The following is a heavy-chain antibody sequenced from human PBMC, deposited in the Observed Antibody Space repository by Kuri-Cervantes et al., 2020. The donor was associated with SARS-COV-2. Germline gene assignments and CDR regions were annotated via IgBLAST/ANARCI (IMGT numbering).Heavy chain of an antibody. CDR2: IIPIFGTA. Sequence: SVKVSCKASGGTFSSYAISWVRQAPGQGLEWMGGIIPIFGTANYAQKFQGRVTITADKSTSTAYMELSSLRSEDTAVYYCARDRYEQLVLFNWFDPWGQGTLVTVSS. V-gene: IGHV1-69*06. CDR1: GGTFSSYA. D-gene: IGHD6-13*01. J-gene: IGHJ5*02. CDR3: ARDRYEQLVLFNWFDP.